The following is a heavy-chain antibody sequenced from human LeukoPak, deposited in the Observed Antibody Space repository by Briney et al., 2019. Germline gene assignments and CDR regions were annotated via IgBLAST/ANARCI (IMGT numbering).Heavy chain of an antibody. CDR1: GFTFSFYG. Sequence: GGSLRLSCVASGFTFSFYGMHWVRQAPGKGLEWVAVIRDDGSLKYYSDSVKGRFIISRDNSKKMLYLQMNSLRAEDTALYFCARANQYDGTGHPHASDIWGQGTMVYVSS. CDR3: ARANQYDGTGHPHASDI. J-gene: IGHJ3*02. CDR2: IRDDGSLK. V-gene: IGHV3-33*01. D-gene: IGHD3-16*01.